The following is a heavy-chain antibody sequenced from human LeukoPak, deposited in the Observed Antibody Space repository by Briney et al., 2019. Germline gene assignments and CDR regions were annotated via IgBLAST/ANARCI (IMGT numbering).Heavy chain of an antibody. V-gene: IGHV3-21*01. CDR3: ARDSRGEAYYDFWSGYYNSGHYFDY. D-gene: IGHD3-3*01. CDR1: GFTFSSYS. Sequence: PGGSLRLSCAASGFTFSSYSMNWVRQAPGKGLEWVSSISSSSSYIYYADSVKGRFTISRDNAKNSLYLQMNSLRAEDTAVYYCARDSRGEAYYDFWSGYYNSGHYFDYWGQGTLVTVSS. CDR2: ISSSSSYI. J-gene: IGHJ4*02.